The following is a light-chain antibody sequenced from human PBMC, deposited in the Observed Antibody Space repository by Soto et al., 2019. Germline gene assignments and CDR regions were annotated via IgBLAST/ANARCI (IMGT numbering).Light chain of an antibody. Sequence: QSVLTQPPSASGTPGQRVTISCSGSSSNVGVNFVYWYQHLPGTAPKLLIYRNDQRPSGVPDRFSGSKSGTSSSLAIRGLRYEDEADYYCAAWDDSLRGRVFGTGTKVTVL. CDR1: SSNVGVNF. J-gene: IGLJ1*01. CDR3: AAWDDSLRGRV. CDR2: RND. V-gene: IGLV1-47*01.